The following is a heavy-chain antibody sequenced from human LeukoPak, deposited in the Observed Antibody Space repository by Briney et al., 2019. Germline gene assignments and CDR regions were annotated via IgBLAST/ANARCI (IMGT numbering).Heavy chain of an antibody. D-gene: IGHD2-15*01. J-gene: IGHJ6*03. CDR3: ARTQRATYYYYYYMDV. CDR1: GFTFSSSW. Sequence: GGSLRLSCVDSGFTFSSSWMSWVRQAPGKGLEWVANIKQDGSEKYYVDSVKGRFTISRDNAKNSLYLQMNSLRAEDTAVYYCARTQRATYYYYYYMDVWGKGTTVTVSS. CDR2: IKQDGSEK. V-gene: IGHV3-7*01.